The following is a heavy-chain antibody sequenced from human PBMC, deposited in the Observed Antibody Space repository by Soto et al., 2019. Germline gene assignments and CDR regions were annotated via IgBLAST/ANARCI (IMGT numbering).Heavy chain of an antibody. CDR2: ISSNGGST. CDR3: ARPYGGGLAAFDI. Sequence: EVQLVVSGGGLVQPGGSLRLSCAASGFTFSSYAMHWVRQAPGRGLEYVSAISSNGGSTYYANSVKGRFTISRDNSKNTLYLQVGSLRAEDMAVYYCARPYGGGLAAFDIWGQGTLVTVSS. J-gene: IGHJ3*02. D-gene: IGHD4-17*01. CDR1: GFTFSSYA. V-gene: IGHV3-64*01.